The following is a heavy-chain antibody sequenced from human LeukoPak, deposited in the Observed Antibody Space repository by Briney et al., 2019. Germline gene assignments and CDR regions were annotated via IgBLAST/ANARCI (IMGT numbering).Heavy chain of an antibody. CDR1: GFAFGAYT. D-gene: IGHD6-6*01. CDR2: INSDGSST. Sequence: PGGSLRLSCAASGFAFGAYTMNWVRQAPGKGLVWVSRINSDGSSTTYADSVKGRFTISRDNAENTLYLQMNSLRAEDTAVYYCAREYSGSRYFDYWGQGTLVTVSS. V-gene: IGHV3-74*01. CDR3: AREYSGSRYFDY. J-gene: IGHJ4*02.